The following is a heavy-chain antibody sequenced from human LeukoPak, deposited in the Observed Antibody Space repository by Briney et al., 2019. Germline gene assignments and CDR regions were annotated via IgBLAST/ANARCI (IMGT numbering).Heavy chain of an antibody. V-gene: IGHV4-61*02. CDR1: SGSISSGSYD. CDR2: IYTSGST. CDR3: ARYSSGNRNNWFDA. D-gene: IGHD6-19*01. Sequence: SETLSLTCTVSSGSISSGSYDWSWIRQPAGKGLEWIGRIYTSGSTNYNPSLKRRVTISVNTSKNQFSLKLSSVTAADTAVYYCARYSSGNRNNWFDAWGQGTMVTVSS. J-gene: IGHJ5*02.